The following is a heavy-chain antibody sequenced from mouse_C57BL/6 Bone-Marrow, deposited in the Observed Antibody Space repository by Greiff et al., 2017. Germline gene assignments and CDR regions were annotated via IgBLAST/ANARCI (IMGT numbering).Heavy chain of an antibody. Sequence: EVKVVESGGGLVQPGGSMKLSCVASGFTFSNYWMNWVRQSPEQGLEWVAQIRLKSDNYETHYAESVKGRFTISRDESKSCVYLQMHNLRAEYTVIDYCTGHDYDGFYAMDYWGQGTSVTVSS. CDR1: GFTFSNYW. CDR3: TGHDYDGFYAMDY. D-gene: IGHD2-4*01. V-gene: IGHV6-3*01. CDR2: IRLKSDNYET. J-gene: IGHJ4*01.